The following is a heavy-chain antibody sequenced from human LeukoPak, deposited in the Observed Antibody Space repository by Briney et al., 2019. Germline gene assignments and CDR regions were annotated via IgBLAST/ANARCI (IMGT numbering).Heavy chain of an antibody. V-gene: IGHV4-59*08. D-gene: IGHD2-15*01. CDR1: GGSISSYY. Sequence: SETLSLTCTVSGGSISSYYWSWIRQPPGKGLEWIGYIYYSGSTNYNPSLKSRVTISVDTSKNQFSLKLSSVTAADTAVYYCARLLDRSGGSCSNYFDYWGQGTLVTVSS. CDR3: ARLLDRSGGSCSNYFDY. CDR2: IYYSGST. J-gene: IGHJ4*02.